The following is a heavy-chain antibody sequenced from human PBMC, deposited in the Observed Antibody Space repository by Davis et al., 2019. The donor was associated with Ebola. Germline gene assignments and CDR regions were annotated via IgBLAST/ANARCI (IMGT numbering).Heavy chain of an antibody. D-gene: IGHD1-26*01. J-gene: IGHJ4*02. V-gene: IGHV4-59*08. Sequence: MPSETLSLTCTVSGGSINSYYWSWIRQPPGKGLEWIGYIYYSGSTNYNPSLKSRVTISVAASKTQFSLRLSSMTAADTAVYYCARHAGELDFDYWGQGTLVTVSS. CDR3: ARHAGELDFDY. CDR1: GGSINSYY. CDR2: IYYSGST.